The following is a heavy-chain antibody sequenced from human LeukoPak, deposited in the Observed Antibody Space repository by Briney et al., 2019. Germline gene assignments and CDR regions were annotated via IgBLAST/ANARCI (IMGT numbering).Heavy chain of an antibody. V-gene: IGHV3-53*01. CDR3: AKMGYCSSTSCPPIDY. CDR1: GFTVSSNY. D-gene: IGHD2-2*01. CDR2: IYSGGST. J-gene: IGHJ4*02. Sequence: GGSLRLSCAASGFTVSSNYMSWVRQAPGKGLEWVSVIYSGGSTYYADSVKGRFTISRDNSKNTLYLQMNSLRAEDTAVYYCAKMGYCSSTSCPPIDYWGQGTLVTVSS.